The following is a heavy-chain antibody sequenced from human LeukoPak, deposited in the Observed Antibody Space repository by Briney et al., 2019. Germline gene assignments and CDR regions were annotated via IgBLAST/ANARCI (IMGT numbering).Heavy chain of an antibody. D-gene: IGHD6-19*01. CDR3: AKIPVSYSSGWSNFDY. V-gene: IGHV3-23*01. CDR2: ISGSGGST. CDR1: GFTFSSYA. Sequence: GGSLRLSCAASGFTFSSYAMSWVRQAPGKGLEWVSAISGSGGSTYYADSVKGRFTISRDNSKNTLFLQMNMLRAEDTAVHYCAKIPVSYSSGWSNFDYWGQGTLVTVSS. J-gene: IGHJ4*02.